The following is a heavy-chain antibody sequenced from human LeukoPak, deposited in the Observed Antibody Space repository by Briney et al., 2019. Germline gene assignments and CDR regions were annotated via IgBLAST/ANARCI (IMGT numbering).Heavy chain of an antibody. V-gene: IGHV4-34*01. CDR1: GGSFSGYY. J-gene: IGHJ4*02. Sequence: SETLSLTCAVYGGSFSGYYWSWIRQPPGKGLEWIGEINHSGSTNYNPSLKSRVTISLDTSQNQFSLKLTSVTPADTAVYYCARTAKYYYGSETYYFFDYWGQGTLVTVSS. CDR2: INHSGST. D-gene: IGHD3-10*01. CDR3: ARTAKYYYGSETYYFFDY.